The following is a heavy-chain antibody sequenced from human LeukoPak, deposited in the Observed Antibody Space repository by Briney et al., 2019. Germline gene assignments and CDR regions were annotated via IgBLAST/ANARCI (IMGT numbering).Heavy chain of an antibody. D-gene: IGHD5-24*01. CDR2: INLRGST. J-gene: IGHJ3*02. CDR1: GGSFNDYY. Sequence: PSETLSLTCAVYGGSFNDYYWNWIRQPPGKGLEWIGEINLRGSTTYNPSLKSRVTISLDESKNQFSLKLSSVTAADTAVYYCANFRDGYNSLFGAFDIWGQGTMVTVSS. V-gene: IGHV4-34*01. CDR3: ANFRDGYNSLFGAFDI.